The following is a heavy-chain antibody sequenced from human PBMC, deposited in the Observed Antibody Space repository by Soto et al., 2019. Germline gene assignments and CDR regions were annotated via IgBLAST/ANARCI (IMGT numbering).Heavy chain of an antibody. D-gene: IGHD3-22*01. CDR1: GFMFNTYG. CDR2: IWYDGSNK. Sequence: QVLLVESGGGVVQPGTSLRLSCAASGFMFNTYGMHWVRQAPGKGLEWVAGIWYDGSNKYYADSVKGRFTISRDNSKNTLFLQMYSLRAEDTAVYYCARLGYYFDSTNSVGNYWGQGTLVTVSS. J-gene: IGHJ4*02. CDR3: ARLGYYFDSTNSVGNY. V-gene: IGHV3-33*01.